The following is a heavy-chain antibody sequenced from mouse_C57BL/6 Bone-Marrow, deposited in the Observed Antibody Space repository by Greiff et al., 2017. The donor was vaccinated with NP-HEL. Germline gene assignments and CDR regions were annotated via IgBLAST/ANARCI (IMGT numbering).Heavy chain of an antibody. J-gene: IGHJ4*01. D-gene: IGHD2-4*01. CDR1: GYTFTDYY. Sequence: VQLQESGAELVRPGASVKLSCKASGYTFTDYYINWVKQRPGQGLEWIARIYPGSGNTYYNEKFKGKATLTAEKSSSTAYMQLSSLTSEDSAVYFCARIDYDGYAMDYWGQGTSVTVSS. V-gene: IGHV1-76*01. CDR2: IYPGSGNT. CDR3: ARIDYDGYAMDY.